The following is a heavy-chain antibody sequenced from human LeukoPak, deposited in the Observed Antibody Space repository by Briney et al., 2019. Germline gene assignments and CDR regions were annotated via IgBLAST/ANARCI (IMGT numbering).Heavy chain of an antibody. CDR1: GFTFSGYS. D-gene: IGHD3-16*01. J-gene: IGHJ3*02. CDR2: ISSSSSTI. CDR3: ARALGGAFDI. Sequence: PGRSLRLSCAASGFTFSGYSMNWVRRAPGKGLEWLSYISSSSSTIYDADSVKGRFTISRDNAKNSLYLQMSGLRAEDTAVYYCARALGGAFDIWGQGTMVTVSS. V-gene: IGHV3-48*01.